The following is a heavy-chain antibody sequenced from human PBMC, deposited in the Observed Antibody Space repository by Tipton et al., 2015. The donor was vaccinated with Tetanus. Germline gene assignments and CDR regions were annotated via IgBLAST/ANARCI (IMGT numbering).Heavy chain of an antibody. CDR2: ITGGNT. D-gene: IGHD6-13*01. J-gene: IGHJ6*02. CDR3: ARDTVRQQVGGAQWYYLGMDV. Sequence: SLRLSCAASGFTFSNYAMSWVRQAPGKGLEWVSGITGGNTYYADSVKGRFTISRDSSKNTVYLEMNSLRAEDTAVYYCARDTVRQQVGGAQWYYLGMDVWGQGTTVTVSS. V-gene: IGHV3-23*01. CDR1: GFTFSNYA.